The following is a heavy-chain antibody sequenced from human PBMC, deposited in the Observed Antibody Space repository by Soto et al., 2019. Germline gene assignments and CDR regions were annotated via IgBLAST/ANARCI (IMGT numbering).Heavy chain of an antibody. D-gene: IGHD3-10*01. V-gene: IGHV1-8*01. Sequence: ASVKVSCKASGYTFTGYDINWVRQATGQGLEWMGWMNPNSGNTGYAQKFQGRVTMTRNTSTSTGYMELSSLRSEDTAVYYCARGVISSGSGSSMDVWGKGTTVTVSS. CDR1: GYTFTGYD. J-gene: IGHJ6*03. CDR3: ARGVISSGSGSSMDV. CDR2: MNPNSGNT.